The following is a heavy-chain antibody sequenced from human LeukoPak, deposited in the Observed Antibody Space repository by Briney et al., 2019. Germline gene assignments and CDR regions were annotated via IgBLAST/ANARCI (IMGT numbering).Heavy chain of an antibody. CDR3: ARDATGYYRSPTDY. CDR1: GFTFSSYE. J-gene: IGHJ4*02. CDR2: ISSSSSTI. Sequence: GGSLRLSCAASGFTFSSYEMNWVRQAPGKGLEWVSYISSSSSTIYYADSVKGRFTISRDNAKNSLYLQMNSLRAEDTAVYYCARDATGYYRSPTDYWGQGTLVTVSP. D-gene: IGHD3-9*01. V-gene: IGHV3-48*01.